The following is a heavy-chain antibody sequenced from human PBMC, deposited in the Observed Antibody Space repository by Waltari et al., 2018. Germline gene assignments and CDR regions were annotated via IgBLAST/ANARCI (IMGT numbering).Heavy chain of an antibody. J-gene: IGHJ4*02. CDR2: IYYSGST. D-gene: IGHD6-13*01. CDR3: ARGKQQLVLXGYFDY. V-gene: IGHV4-30-4*08. CDR1: GGSISSGDYY. Sequence: QVQLQESGPGLVKPSQTLSLTCTVSGGSISSGDYYWSWIRQPPGKGLEWIGYIYYSGSTYYNPSLKSRVTISVDTSKNQFSLKLSSVTAADTAVYYCARGKQQLVLXGYFDYWGQGTLVTVSS.